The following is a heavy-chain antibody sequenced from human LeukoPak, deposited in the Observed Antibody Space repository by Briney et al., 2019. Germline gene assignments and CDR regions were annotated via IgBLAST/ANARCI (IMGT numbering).Heavy chain of an antibody. D-gene: IGHD3-3*01. CDR3: ARGDFCSKSNCYLRPMDV. CDR2: IYYSGST. J-gene: IGHJ6*03. Sequence: SETLSLTCTVSGGSISDYYWNWIRQPPGKGLEWIGYIYYSGSTTYNPSLKSRVTMSVDTAKNQFSLIVRSVTAADTAVYYCARGDFCSKSNCYLRPMDVWGKGTTASGSS. V-gene: IGHV4-59*01. CDR1: GGSISDYY.